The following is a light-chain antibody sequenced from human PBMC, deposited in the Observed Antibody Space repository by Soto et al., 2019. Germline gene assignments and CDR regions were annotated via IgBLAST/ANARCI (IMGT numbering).Light chain of an antibody. CDR1: QSLLHSNGYNY. CDR3: MQALHPLYT. J-gene: IGKJ2*01. V-gene: IGKV2-28*01. CDR2: LGS. Sequence: DIVMTQSPLSLPVTPGEPASISCRSSQSLLHSNGYNYLDWYLQKPGQSPQLLIYLGSDRASGVPDRFSGSGSGTDFTLKISRVEAEDVGLYFCMQALHPLYTFGQGTKLEIK.